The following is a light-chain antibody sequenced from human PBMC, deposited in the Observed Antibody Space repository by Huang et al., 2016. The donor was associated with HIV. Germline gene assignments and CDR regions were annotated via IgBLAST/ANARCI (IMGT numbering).Light chain of an antibody. CDR2: AAS. Sequence: DIQMTQSPSSLSASVGDRVTITCRASQSISSYLNWYQQKPGKAPKLLTYAASSLQSGVPSMFSGSGSGTDFTLTISSLQPEDFATYYCQQSYSTPLTFGPGTKVDIK. CDR3: QQSYSTPLT. V-gene: IGKV1-39*01. CDR1: QSISSY. J-gene: IGKJ3*01.